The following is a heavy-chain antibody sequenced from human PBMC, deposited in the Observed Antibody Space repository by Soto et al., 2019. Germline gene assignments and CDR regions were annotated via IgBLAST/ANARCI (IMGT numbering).Heavy chain of an antibody. J-gene: IGHJ4*02. V-gene: IGHV1-18*01. CDR3: ARPKAQLCFEPFAS. CDR1: GYTFTSYG. CDR2: ISAYNGNT. D-gene: IGHD5-18*01. Sequence: QVQLVQSGAEVKKPGASVKVSCKASGYTFTSYGISWVRQAPGQGLEWMGWISAYNGNTNYAQKLQGRVTMTTDTPTSTAYMELRSLISEDTAVYSGARPKAQLCFEPFASGGRGTRFTVPS.